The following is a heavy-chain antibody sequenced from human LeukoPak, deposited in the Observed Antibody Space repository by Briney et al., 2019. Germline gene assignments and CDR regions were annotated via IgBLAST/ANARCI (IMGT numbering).Heavy chain of an antibody. CDR2: IYRTGTT. D-gene: IGHD2-21*02. CDR1: GGSISSNTYY. CDR3: ATVRTSGCYYAFDV. Sequence: SETLSLTCNVSGGSISSNTYYWAWLRQPPGKGLEWIGSIYRTGTTYYNPPVKTRLTISLDTSKNDLSLKLRSVTAADTAVYYCATVRTSGCYYAFDVWGQGTMISVSS. V-gene: IGHV4-39*02. J-gene: IGHJ3*01.